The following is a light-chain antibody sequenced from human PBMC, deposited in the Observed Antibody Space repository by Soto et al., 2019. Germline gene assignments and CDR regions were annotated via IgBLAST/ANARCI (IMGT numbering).Light chain of an antibody. CDR3: QQANSFPLT. Sequence: EIVLTQSPATLSLSPGERATLSCRASQSISSSYLAWYQQRPGQAPRLLIYGPSTRATGIPARFSGSGSGTDFTLTISSLEPEDSATYYCQQANSFPLTFGGGTKVDIK. J-gene: IGKJ4*01. CDR2: GPS. CDR1: QSISSSY. V-gene: IGKV3-20*02.